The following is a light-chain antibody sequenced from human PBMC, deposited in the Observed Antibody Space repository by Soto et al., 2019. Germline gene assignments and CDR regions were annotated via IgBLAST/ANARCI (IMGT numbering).Light chain of an antibody. CDR2: GAS. J-gene: IGKJ1*01. V-gene: IGKV3-20*01. CDR1: QSVSSSY. CDR3: QQYGSSPWT. Sequence: EIVLTQSPGTLSLSPGERATLSCRASQSVSSSYLAWYQQKPGQPPRLRIYGASSRATGIPDRFSGRGSGTDFTLTISRLEPEDFAVYYCQQYGSSPWTFGQGTKVDIK.